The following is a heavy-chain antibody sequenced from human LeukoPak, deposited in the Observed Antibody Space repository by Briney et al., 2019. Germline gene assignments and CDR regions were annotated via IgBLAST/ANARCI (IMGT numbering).Heavy chain of an antibody. V-gene: IGHV1-18*01. CDR1: GYTFTSCG. CDR3: ARGPERGYSGYGTFDY. D-gene: IGHD5-12*01. J-gene: IGHJ4*02. CDR2: ISAYNGNT. Sequence: ASVKVSCKASGYTFTSCGISWVRQAPGQGLEWVGWISAYNGNTNYPQKLQGRVTMTTDTSTSTAYMELRSLRSDDTAVYYCARGPERGYSGYGTFDYWGQGTLVTVSS.